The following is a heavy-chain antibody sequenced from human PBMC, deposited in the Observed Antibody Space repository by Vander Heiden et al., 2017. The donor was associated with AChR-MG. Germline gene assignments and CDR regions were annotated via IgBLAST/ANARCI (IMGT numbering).Heavy chain of an antibody. CDR3: ARIQDPIFDDILSLAGDIYYGMDV. D-gene: IGHD3-9*01. CDR2: IFSNDEK. V-gene: IGHV2-26*01. J-gene: IGHJ6*02. Sequence: QVTLKESGPVLVKPTETLTLTCTVSGFSLSNARMGVSWIRQPPGKALEWLAHIFSNDEKSYSTSLKSRLTISKDTSKSQVVLTMTNMDPVDTATYYCARIQDPIFDDILSLAGDIYYGMDVWGQGTTVTVSS. CDR1: GFSLSNARMG.